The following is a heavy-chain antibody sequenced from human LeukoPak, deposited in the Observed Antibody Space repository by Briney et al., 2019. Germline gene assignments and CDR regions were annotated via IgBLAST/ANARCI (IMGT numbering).Heavy chain of an antibody. J-gene: IGHJ4*02. V-gene: IGHV4-34*01. CDR3: AREGSTSFLDY. CDR1: GGSFSGYY. Sequence: SETLSLTCAVYGGSFSGYYWSWIRQPPGKGLEWIGGVSHGGSTNYNPSLKSRVTISVDTSKSQFSLNLSSVTAADTAVYYCAREGSTSFLDYWGQGTLVTVSS. D-gene: IGHD2-2*01. CDR2: VSHGGST.